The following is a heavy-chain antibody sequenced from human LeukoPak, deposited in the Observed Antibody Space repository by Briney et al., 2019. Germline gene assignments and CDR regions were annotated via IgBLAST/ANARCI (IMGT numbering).Heavy chain of an antibody. J-gene: IGHJ6*03. CDR1: GFTFRSYG. Sequence: PGGSLRLSCAASGFTFRSYGVHWVRQAPGKGLEWVAFIRYDGNNKYYADSVKGRFTISRDNSKNTVYLQMNSLRAEDTAVYYCAKMAADYYMDVWGKGTTVTVSS. CDR2: IRYDGNNK. D-gene: IGHD5-24*01. CDR3: AKMAADYYMDV. V-gene: IGHV3-30*02.